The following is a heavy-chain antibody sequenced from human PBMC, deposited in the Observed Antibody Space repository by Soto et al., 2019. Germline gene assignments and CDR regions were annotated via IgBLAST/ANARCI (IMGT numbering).Heavy chain of an antibody. Sequence: PGGSLRLSCAASGFTFSTYAMHWVRQAPGKGLEWVAVISFDGSSKYYADSVKGRFTISRDNSKNTLYLQMNSLRPEDTAVYYCASDPPTLYSNAFDIWGQGTMATVSS. V-gene: IGHV3-30-3*01. CDR1: GFTFSTYA. CDR3: ASDPPTLYSNAFDI. J-gene: IGHJ3*02. CDR2: ISFDGSSK. D-gene: IGHD4-4*01.